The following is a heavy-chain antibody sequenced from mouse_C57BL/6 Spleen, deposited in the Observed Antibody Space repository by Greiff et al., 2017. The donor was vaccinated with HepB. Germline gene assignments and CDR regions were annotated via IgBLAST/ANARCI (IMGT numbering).Heavy chain of an antibody. J-gene: IGHJ1*03. CDR1: GFNIKDYY. Sequence: EVQLQESGAELVKPGASVKLSCTASGFNIKDYYMHWVKQRTEQGLEWIGRIDPEDGDTKYAPKFQGKATITADTSSNTAYLQLSSLTSEDTAVYYCAPIYYGNYGYFDVWGTGTTVTVSS. CDR2: IDPEDGDT. D-gene: IGHD2-1*01. V-gene: IGHV14-2*01. CDR3: APIYYGNYGYFDV.